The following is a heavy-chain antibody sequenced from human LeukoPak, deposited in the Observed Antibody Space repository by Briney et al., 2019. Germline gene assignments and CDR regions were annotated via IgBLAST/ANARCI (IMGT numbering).Heavy chain of an antibody. V-gene: IGHV4-4*07. Sequence: SEILSLTCTVSGGSISSYYWSWIRQPAGKGLEWIGRIYTSGSTNYNPSLKSRVTMSVDTSKNQFSLKLSSVTAADTAVYYCASPWGMGDAFDIWGQGTMVTVSS. CDR1: GGSISSYY. CDR2: IYTSGST. J-gene: IGHJ3*02. CDR3: ASPWGMGDAFDI. D-gene: IGHD3-16*01.